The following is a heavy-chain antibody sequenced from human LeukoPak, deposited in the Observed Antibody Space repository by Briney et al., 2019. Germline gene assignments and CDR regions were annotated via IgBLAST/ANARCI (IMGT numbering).Heavy chain of an antibody. CDR2: IIPIFGTA. V-gene: IGHV1-69*13. Sequence: ASVTVSCKASGGTFSSYAISWVRQAPGQGLEWMGGIIPIFGTANYAQKFQGRVTITADESTSTAYMELSSLRSEDTAVYYCARAAAGISGWFDPWGQGTLVTVSS. D-gene: IGHD6-13*01. CDR3: ARAAAGISGWFDP. CDR1: GGTFSSYA. J-gene: IGHJ5*02.